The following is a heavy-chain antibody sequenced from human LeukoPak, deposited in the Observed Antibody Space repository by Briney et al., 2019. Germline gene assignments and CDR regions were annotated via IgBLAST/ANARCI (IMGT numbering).Heavy chain of an antibody. J-gene: IGHJ6*03. V-gene: IGHV3-23*01. CDR2: ISGSGGST. D-gene: IGHD2/OR15-2a*01. CDR1: GFTFSSYA. CDR3: AKTGGTGALIELYYMEV. Sequence: GGSLRLSCAASGFTFSSYAMSWVRQAPGKGLEWVSAISGSGGSTYYADSVKGRFTISRDNSKNTLYLQMNSLRAEDTAVYYCAKTGGTGALIELYYMEVWGKGTTVTVS.